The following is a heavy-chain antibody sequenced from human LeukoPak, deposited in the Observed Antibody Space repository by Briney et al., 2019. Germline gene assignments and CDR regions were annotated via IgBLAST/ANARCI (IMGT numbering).Heavy chain of an antibody. D-gene: IGHD1-26*01. CDR3: ARPPPYVGAFDI. J-gene: IGHJ3*02. CDR1: GGSISSSSYY. Sequence: SETLSLTCTVSGGSISSSSYYWGWIRQPPGKGLEWIGSIYYSGSTYYNPSLKSRVTISVDTSKNQFSLKLSSVTAADTAVYYCARPPPYVGAFDIWGQGTMVTVSS. V-gene: IGHV4-39*01. CDR2: IYYSGST.